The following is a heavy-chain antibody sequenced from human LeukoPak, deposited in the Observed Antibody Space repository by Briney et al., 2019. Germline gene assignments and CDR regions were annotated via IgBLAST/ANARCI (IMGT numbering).Heavy chain of an antibody. CDR1: GFTVSSNY. CDR3: ARAVSGYDFWSGYYTYFDY. CDR2: TYSDGST. J-gene: IGHJ4*02. D-gene: IGHD3-3*01. V-gene: IGHV3-66*02. Sequence: GGSLRLSCAASGFTVSSNYMSSVRQAPGKGLEWVSVTYSDGSTCYADSVKGRFTISRDNSKNTLYLQMNSLRAEDTAVYYCARAVSGYDFWSGYYTYFDYWGQGTLVTVSS.